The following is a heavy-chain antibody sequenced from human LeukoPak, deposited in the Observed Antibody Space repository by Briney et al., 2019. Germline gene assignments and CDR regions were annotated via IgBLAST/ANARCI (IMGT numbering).Heavy chain of an antibody. D-gene: IGHD5-12*01. Sequence: ASVKVSCKSSGYKFVDYYIHWVRQAPGQGLEWMGWINPYSGGTNYARKFQGRVTMTRDTSISTAYMELNRLRPDDAAVYFCARGRASAGGYGGYDWGVWFDPWGQGTLVTVSS. V-gene: IGHV1-2*02. CDR1: GYKFVDYY. J-gene: IGHJ5*02. CDR3: ARGRASAGGYGGYDWGVWFDP. CDR2: INPYSGGT.